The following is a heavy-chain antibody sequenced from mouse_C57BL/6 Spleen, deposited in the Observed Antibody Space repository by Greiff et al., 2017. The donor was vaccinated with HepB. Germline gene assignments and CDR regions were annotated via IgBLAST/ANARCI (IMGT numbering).Heavy chain of an antibody. CDR1: GYTFTSYG. CDR3: ATRSVNYAMDY. CDR2: IYPRSGNT. D-gene: IGHD1-1*01. J-gene: IGHJ4*01. V-gene: IGHV1-81*01. Sequence: LEESGAELARPGASVKLSCKASGYTFTSYGISWVKQRTGQGLEWIGEIYPRSGNTYYNEKFKGKATLTADKSSSTAYMELRSLTSEDSAVYFCATRSVNYAMDYWGQGTSVTVSS.